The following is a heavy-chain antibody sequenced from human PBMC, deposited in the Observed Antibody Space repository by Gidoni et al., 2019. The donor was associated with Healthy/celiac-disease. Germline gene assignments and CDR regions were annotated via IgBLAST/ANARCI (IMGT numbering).Heavy chain of an antibody. CDR2: IYYSGST. J-gene: IGHJ3*02. D-gene: IGHD1-26*01. V-gene: IGHV4-59*01. Sequence: QVHLLESGPGLVKPSETLSLTCTVSGGSISSYYWSWIRQPPGKGLEWIGYIYYSGSTNYNPSLKSRVTISVDTSKNQFSLKLSSVTAADTAVYYCAREGSGSYYGGSDAFDIWGQGTMVTVSS. CDR1: GGSISSYY. CDR3: AREGSGSYYGGSDAFDI.